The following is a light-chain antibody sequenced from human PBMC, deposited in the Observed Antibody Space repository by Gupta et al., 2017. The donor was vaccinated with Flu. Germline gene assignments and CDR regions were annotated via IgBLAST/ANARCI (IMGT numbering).Light chain of an antibody. V-gene: IGLV2-23*03. CDR1: SSDVGSYNL. J-gene: IGLJ2*01. CDR2: EGS. CDR3: CSYAGSSTFDVV. Sequence: QSALTQPASVSGSPGQSLTISCTGTSSDVGSYNLVSWYQQPPGKAPNLMIYEGSKRPSGVANRFSGSKSGNTASLTITGLQAEDEADYYCCSYAGSSTFDVVFGGGTKLTVL.